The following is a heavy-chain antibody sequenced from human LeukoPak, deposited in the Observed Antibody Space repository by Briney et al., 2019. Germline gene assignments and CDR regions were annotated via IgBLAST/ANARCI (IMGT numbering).Heavy chain of an antibody. CDR3: ARELDWLPTLDY. CDR1: RFSFSNYW. D-gene: IGHD3-9*01. CDR2: INSDGSST. V-gene: IGHV3-74*01. Sequence: TGGSLRLSSAASRFSFSNYWMHWVRQAPGKGLVWVSRINSDGSSTRYADSVKGRFTISRDNAKNTLYLQMNSLRAEDTAVYYCARELDWLPTLDYWGQGTLVTVSS. J-gene: IGHJ4*02.